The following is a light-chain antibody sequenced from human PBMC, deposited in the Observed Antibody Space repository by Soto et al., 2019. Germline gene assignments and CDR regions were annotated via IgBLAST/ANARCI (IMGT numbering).Light chain of an antibody. CDR2: DTS. CDR3: QQRSNWSLT. V-gene: IGKV3-11*01. J-gene: IGKJ1*01. CDR1: QSVSNY. Sequence: EIVLTQSPATLSLSPGERATLSCRASQSVSNYFAWYQQKPGQAPRLLIYDTSRRATGIPARFSGSGSGTDFTLSISSPEPEDFGVYYCQQRSNWSLTFGQGTKVDIK.